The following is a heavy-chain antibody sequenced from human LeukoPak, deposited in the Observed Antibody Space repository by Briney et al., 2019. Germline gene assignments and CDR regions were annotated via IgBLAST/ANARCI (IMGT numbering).Heavy chain of an antibody. V-gene: IGHV3-23*01. D-gene: IGHD5-12*01. CDR3: AKPIAANYFDY. J-gene: IGHJ4*02. CDR1: GFTFSRYA. CDR2: ISGGGVTT. Sequence: PGGSLRLSCAASGFTFSRYAMSWVRQAPGKGLGWVSAISGGGVTTFYADSVKGRFTISRDNSKNTLYLQMNSLRAEDTAVYYCAKPIAANYFDYWGQGTLVTVSS.